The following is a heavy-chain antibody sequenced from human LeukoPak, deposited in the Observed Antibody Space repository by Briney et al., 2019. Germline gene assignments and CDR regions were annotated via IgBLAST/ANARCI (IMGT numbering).Heavy chain of an antibody. CDR3: ARGGGCYYGSGSYYSRHYYYGMDV. V-gene: IGHV1-8*01. Sequence: GASVKVSCKASGYTSTSYDINWVRQATGQGLEWMGWMNPNSGNTGYAQKFQGRVTMTRNTSISTAYMELSSLRSEDTAVYYCARGGGCYYGSGSYYSRHYYYGMDVWGQGTTVTVSS. J-gene: IGHJ6*02. CDR1: GYTSTSYD. D-gene: IGHD3-10*01. CDR2: MNPNSGNT.